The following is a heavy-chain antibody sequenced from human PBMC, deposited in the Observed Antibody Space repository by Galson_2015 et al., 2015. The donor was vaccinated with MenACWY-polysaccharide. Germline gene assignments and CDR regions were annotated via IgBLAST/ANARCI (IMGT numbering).Heavy chain of an antibody. V-gene: IGHV1-8*01. D-gene: IGHD4-17*01. CDR2: MNPKSGYS. CDR3: ARTNGDFDF. Sequence: SVKDSCKASGYTFTNYDINWVRLAPGQGLEWMAWMNPKSGYSGYAQKFHGRVTLTKDTSISTAYLELSSLRSEDTAMYYCARTNGDFDFWGQGTLITVSS. CDR1: GYTFTNYD. J-gene: IGHJ4*02.